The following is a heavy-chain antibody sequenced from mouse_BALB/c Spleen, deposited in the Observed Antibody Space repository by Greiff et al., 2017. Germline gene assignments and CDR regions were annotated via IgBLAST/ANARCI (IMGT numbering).Heavy chain of an antibody. CDR3: AYGSSCLDY. J-gene: IGHJ4*01. CDR2: IDPANGNT. D-gene: IGHD1-1*01. CDR1: GFNIKDSY. V-gene: IGHV14-3*02. Sequence: VQLLQSGAELVKPGASVKLSCTASGFNIKDSYMHWVKQRPEQGLEWIGRIDPANGNTKYDPKFQGKATITADTSSNTAYLQLSSLTSEDTAVYYCAYGSSCLDYWGQGTSVTVSS.